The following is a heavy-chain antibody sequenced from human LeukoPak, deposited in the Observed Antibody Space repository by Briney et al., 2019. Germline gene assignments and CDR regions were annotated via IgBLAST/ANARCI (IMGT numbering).Heavy chain of an antibody. CDR1: GGSISSYY. D-gene: IGHD3-22*01. V-gene: IGHV4-59*08. Sequence: KPSETLSLTCTVSGGSISSYYCRWIRQPPGKGLEWFGCIYYSGSTNYNPSFKSRVTISVDKSKDQFSLKLSSVTAADTAVYYCARLRGDPEYYYDSRGYYQFDYWGQGTLVTVSS. CDR2: IYYSGST. J-gene: IGHJ4*02. CDR3: ARLRGDPEYYYDSRGYYQFDY.